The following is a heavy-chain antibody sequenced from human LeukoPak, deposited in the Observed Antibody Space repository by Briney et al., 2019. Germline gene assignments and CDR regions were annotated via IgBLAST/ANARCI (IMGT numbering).Heavy chain of an antibody. CDR1: GYTFTGYY. J-gene: IGHJ6*03. V-gene: IGHV1-2*02. CDR3: ARGRSSRAPRSTYMDV. Sequence: EASVKVSCKASGYTFTGYYMHWVRQAPGQGLEWMGWINANTGGTKHAQKFQGRATMTRDTSISTVYMELSRLTSDDTAIYYCARGRSSRAPRSTYMDVWGKGTTVTVSS. D-gene: IGHD2-2*01. CDR2: INANTGGT.